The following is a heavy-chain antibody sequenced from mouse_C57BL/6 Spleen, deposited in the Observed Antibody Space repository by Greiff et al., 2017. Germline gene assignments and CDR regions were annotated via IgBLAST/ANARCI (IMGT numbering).Heavy chain of an antibody. CDR2: IDPSDSYT. CDR1: GYTFTSYW. CDR3: ARGGYYGSKYYFDD. J-gene: IGHJ2*01. D-gene: IGHD1-1*01. Sequence: QVQLQQPGAELVKPGASVKLSCKASGYTFTSYWMQWVKQRPGQGLEWIGEIDPSDSYTNYNQKFKGKATLAVDTSSSTAYMQLSSLTSEDSAVYYCARGGYYGSKYYFDDWGKGTTLTVSS. V-gene: IGHV1-50*01.